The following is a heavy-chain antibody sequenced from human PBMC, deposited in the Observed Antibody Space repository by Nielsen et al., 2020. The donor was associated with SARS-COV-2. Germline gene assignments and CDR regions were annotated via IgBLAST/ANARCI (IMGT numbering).Heavy chain of an antibody. J-gene: IGHJ4*02. CDR1: GYTFTSYG. CDR2: INAYNGNA. D-gene: IGHD6-13*01. Sequence: ASVKVSCKASGYTFTSYGISWVRQAPGQGLEWMGWINAYNGNAKYAQKLQGRVTMTTDTPTSTAYMEVRSLRADDTAVYYCAREGSSKWYFDYWGQGTPVTVSS. V-gene: IGHV1-18*01. CDR3: AREGSSKWYFDY.